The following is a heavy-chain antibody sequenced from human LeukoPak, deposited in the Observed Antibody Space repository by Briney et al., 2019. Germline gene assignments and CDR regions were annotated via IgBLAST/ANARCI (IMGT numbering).Heavy chain of an antibody. Sequence: PSQTLSLTCTVSGGSISSGSYYWSWIRQPAGKGLEWLGRIYTSGSTNYNPSLKSRVTISVDTSKNQFSLKLSSVTAADTAVYYCARRITMVRGVETYNWFDPWGQGTLVTVSS. V-gene: IGHV4-61*02. J-gene: IGHJ5*02. CDR2: IYTSGST. D-gene: IGHD3-10*01. CDR1: GGSISSGSYY. CDR3: ARRITMVRGVETYNWFDP.